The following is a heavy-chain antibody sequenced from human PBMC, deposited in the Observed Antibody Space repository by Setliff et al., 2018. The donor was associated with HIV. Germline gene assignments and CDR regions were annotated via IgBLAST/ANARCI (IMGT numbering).Heavy chain of an antibody. V-gene: IGHV1-18*01. Sequence: GASVKVSCKASGYTFTHYGISWVRQAPGQALEWVGWITSYNGNTNYAQRFQGRVTMTTDTPTSTAYMELRSLTSDDTAVYYCARKDYGDYYDAFDIWGQGTTVTVSS. CDR3: ARKDYGDYYDAFDI. D-gene: IGHD4-17*01. CDR1: GYTFTHYG. CDR2: ITSYNGNT. J-gene: IGHJ3*02.